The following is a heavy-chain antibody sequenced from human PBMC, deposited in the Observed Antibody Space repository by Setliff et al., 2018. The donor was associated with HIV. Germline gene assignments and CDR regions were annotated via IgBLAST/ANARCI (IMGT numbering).Heavy chain of an antibody. CDR2: IYYSGST. V-gene: IGHV4-59*01. J-gene: IGHJ5*02. CDR3: ARSEGIAWFDP. D-gene: IGHD3-3*01. Sequence: TSETLSLTCTVSGGSISSYYWSWIRQPPGKGLEWMGYIYYSGSTNYNPSLKSQVTISVDTSKNQFSLKLSSVTAADTAVYYCARSEGIAWFDPWGQGTLVTV. CDR1: GGSISSYY.